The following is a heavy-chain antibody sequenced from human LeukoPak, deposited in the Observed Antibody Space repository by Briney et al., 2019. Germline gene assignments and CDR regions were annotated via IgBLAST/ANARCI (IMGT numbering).Heavy chain of an antibody. CDR3: ARYHDYGVTLDY. V-gene: IGHV1-2*04. CDR2: INPNSGGT. J-gene: IGHJ4*02. D-gene: IGHD4-17*01. Sequence: ASVKVSCKASGYTFTGYYMHWVRQAPGQGLEWMGWINPNSGGTNYAQKFQGWVTMTRDTSISTAYMELSRLRSDDTAVYYCARYHDYGVTLDYWGQGTLVTVSS. CDR1: GYTFTGYY.